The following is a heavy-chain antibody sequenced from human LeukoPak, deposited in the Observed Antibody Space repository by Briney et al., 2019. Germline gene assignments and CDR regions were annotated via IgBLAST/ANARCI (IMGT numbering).Heavy chain of an antibody. Sequence: GGSLRLSCAASGFTFSSYAMSWVRQAPGKGLEWVSAIRGSGGSTYYADSVKGRFTISRDNSENTLYLQMNSLRAEDTAVYYCAKGGYCSGGSCYAEYFQHWGQGTLVTVSS. CDR3: AKGGYCSGGSCYAEYFQH. CDR2: IRGSGGST. J-gene: IGHJ1*01. D-gene: IGHD2-15*01. V-gene: IGHV3-23*01. CDR1: GFTFSSYA.